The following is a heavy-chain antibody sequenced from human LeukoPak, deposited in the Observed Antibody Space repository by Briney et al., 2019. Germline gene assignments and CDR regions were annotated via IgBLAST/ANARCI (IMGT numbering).Heavy chain of an antibody. V-gene: IGHV3-23*01. J-gene: IGHJ4*01. Sequence: GGSLRLSCAASGFTFSSYAMTWVRQAPGKGLEGVSTINDSGGSTFYADSVKGRFTISRDNSKNTLYVQMNSLRAEDTAVYYCAKATGPSYFDHWGQGTLVTVSS. CDR2: INDSGGST. CDR3: AKATGPSYFDH. D-gene: IGHD1-14*01. CDR1: GFTFSSYA.